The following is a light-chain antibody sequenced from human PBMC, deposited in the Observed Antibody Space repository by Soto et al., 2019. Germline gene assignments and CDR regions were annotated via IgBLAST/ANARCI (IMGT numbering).Light chain of an antibody. CDR1: SGHSSYA. V-gene: IGLV4-69*01. CDR2: LDSDGSH. J-gene: IGLJ2*01. CDR3: QTRGAGIHVV. Sequence: QLVLTQSPSASASLGASVKLTCTLSSGHSSYAIAWHQQQPEKGPRYLMKLDSDGSHTKGEAIPDRVSGSSSGAERYLTIASLLSEDEADYYCQTRGAGIHVVFGGGTKLAVL.